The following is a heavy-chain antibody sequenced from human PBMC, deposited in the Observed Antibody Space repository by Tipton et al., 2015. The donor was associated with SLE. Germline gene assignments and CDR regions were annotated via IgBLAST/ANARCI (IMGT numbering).Heavy chain of an antibody. V-gene: IGHV4-59*07. D-gene: IGHD6-19*01. Sequence: TLSLTCTVSGGSISSYYWSWIRQPPGKGLEWFGSIYYSGSTNYNPSLKSRVTISVDTSKNQFSLKLSSVTAADTAVYYCAKSGKIENGWYDGEGDYFDYWGQGTLVTVSS. J-gene: IGHJ4*02. CDR1: GGSISSYY. CDR3: AKSGKIENGWYDGEGDYFDY. CDR2: IYYSGST.